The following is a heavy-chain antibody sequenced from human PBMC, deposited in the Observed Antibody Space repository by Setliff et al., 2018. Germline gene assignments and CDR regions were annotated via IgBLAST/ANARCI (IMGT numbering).Heavy chain of an antibody. CDR2: IYTSGST. CDR1: GGSISSGYYY. D-gene: IGHD3-10*01. J-gene: IGHJ6*03. V-gene: IGHV4-61*10. Sequence: ASETLSLTCSVSGGSISSGYYYWNWIRQPAGKGLEWIGNIYTSGSTLYNPSLKSRVTISLDTSNDQFSLEMTSVTAADTAVYYCARDRSTVIRGVTSFFYYYMDVWGGGTTVTVSS. CDR3: ARDRSTVIRGVTSFFYYYMDV.